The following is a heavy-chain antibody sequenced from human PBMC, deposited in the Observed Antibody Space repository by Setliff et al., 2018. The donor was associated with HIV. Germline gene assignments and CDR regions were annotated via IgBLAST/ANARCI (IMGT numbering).Heavy chain of an antibody. CDR3: TTVARYYFDSSGYRGPFDY. CDR1: GFTFSNAW. V-gene: IGHV3-15*01. Sequence: PGGSLRLSCAASGFTFSNAWMTWVRQVPGKRLEWVGHIKSKTDGGTTDYAAPVKGRFTISRDDSKNTLYLQMNSLKTEDTAVYYCTTVARYYFDSSGYRGPFDYWGQETLVTVSS. J-gene: IGHJ4*02. CDR2: IKSKTDGGTT. D-gene: IGHD3-22*01.